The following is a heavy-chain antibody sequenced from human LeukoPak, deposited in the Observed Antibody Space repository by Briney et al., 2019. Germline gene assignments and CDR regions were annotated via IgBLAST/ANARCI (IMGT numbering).Heavy chain of an antibody. CDR3: ARHETGGTWGVYDY. J-gene: IGHJ4*02. V-gene: IGHV5-51*01. CDR1: GYSFINYW. Sequence: GESLKISCKGSGYSFINYWIGWVRQMPGKGLEWMGIIYPSDSDTRYSPSFQGQVTISVDKSISTAYLQWNSLKASDTAMYYCARHETGGTWGVYDYWGQGTLLTVSS. CDR2: IYPSDSDT. D-gene: IGHD2-15*01.